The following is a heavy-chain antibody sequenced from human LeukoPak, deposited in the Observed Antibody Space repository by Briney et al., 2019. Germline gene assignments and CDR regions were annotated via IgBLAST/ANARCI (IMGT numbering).Heavy chain of an antibody. V-gene: IGHV1-2*02. D-gene: IGHD6-6*01. CDR1: GYTFTGYY. CDR2: INPNSGGT. Sequence: GASVKVSCKASGYTFTGYYMHWVRQAPGQGLEWMGWINPNSGGTNYAQKFQGRVTMTRDTSISTASMELSSLRSEDTAVYYCARGLYGRSSSSGYYYYYMDVWGKGTTVTVSS. CDR3: ARGLYGRSSSSGYYYYYMDV. J-gene: IGHJ6*03.